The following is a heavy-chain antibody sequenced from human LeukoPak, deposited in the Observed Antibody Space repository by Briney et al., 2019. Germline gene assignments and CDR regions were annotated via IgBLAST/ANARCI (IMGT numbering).Heavy chain of an antibody. CDR1: GFTFSTHG. Sequence: PGGSLRLSCAASGFTFSTHGMHWVRQAPGKGLEWVTFIGYDGSDKYYSDSVKGRFTISRDNSKKTLYLQMNSLRAEDTAVYYCAKDRGMATIKDYWGQGTLVTVSS. CDR3: AKDRGMATIKDY. D-gene: IGHD5-24*01. J-gene: IGHJ4*02. CDR2: IGYDGSDK. V-gene: IGHV3-30*02.